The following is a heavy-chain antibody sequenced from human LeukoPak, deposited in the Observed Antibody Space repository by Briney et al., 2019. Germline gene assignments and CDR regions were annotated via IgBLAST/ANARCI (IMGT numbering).Heavy chain of an antibody. J-gene: IGHJ5*02. D-gene: IGHD5-18*01. CDR1: GGSISTYY. CDR2: ISYGNT. CDR3: ARDKPHSYGRYFDP. V-gene: IGHV4-59*01. Sequence: PSETLSLTCSVSGGSISTYYWNWIRQTPGKGLEWIGHISYGNTDYNPSLKSRVTISVDTSKNQFSLKLTSVTAADTAVYYCARDKPHSYGRYFDPWGQGALVTVSS.